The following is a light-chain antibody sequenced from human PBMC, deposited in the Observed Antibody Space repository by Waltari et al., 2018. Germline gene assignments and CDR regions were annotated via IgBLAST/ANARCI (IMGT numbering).Light chain of an antibody. CDR3: CSYAGSNSWV. CDR2: EGS. CDR1: GSDVGSYSL. Sequence: QSALTQPASVSGFPGQSITISCSGTGSDVGSYSLVSWYQKQPGKAPKLIIYEGSERPSGVSSRFSGAKSGDTASLTISGLQPEDEAEYYCCSYAGSNSWVFGGGTKLTVL. V-gene: IGLV2-23*01. J-gene: IGLJ3*02.